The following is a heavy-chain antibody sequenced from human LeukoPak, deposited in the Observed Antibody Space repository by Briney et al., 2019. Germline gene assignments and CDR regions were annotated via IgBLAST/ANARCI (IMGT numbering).Heavy chain of an antibody. CDR2: IYYSGST. Sequence: SETLSLTCTVSGYSISSGYYWGWIRQPPGKGLEWIGYIYYSGSTNYNPSLKSRVTISVDTSKNQFSLKLSSVTAADTAVYYCARAESPTQILYWGREPWSPSPQ. CDR1: GYSISSGYY. V-gene: IGHV4-61*01. D-gene: IGHD3-10*01. J-gene: IGHJ4*02. CDR3: ARAESPTQILY.